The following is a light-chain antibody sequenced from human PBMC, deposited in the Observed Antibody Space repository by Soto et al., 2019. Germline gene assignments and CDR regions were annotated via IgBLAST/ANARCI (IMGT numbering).Light chain of an antibody. Sequence: QAVVTQEPSFSVSPGGTVTLTCGLSSGSVSTSYFPSWYQQTPGQSPRTLIYATNTLSSGVPDRFSGSILGNKAALNITGAQADDESDYYCVVYMGSGISVFGGGTKLTVL. J-gene: IGLJ3*02. V-gene: IGLV8-61*01. CDR1: SGSVSTSYF. CDR3: VVYMGSGISV. CDR2: ATN.